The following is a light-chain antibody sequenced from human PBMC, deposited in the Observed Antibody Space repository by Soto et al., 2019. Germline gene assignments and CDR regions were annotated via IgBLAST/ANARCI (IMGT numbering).Light chain of an antibody. V-gene: IGKV1-5*01. CDR3: QQYMSYS. CDR2: HAS. J-gene: IGKJ1*01. Sequence: DIQMTQTPSTLSASVGDGVTITCRASQSISSWFAWYRQKPGKAPKLLIYHASTWESGGPSRFSGSGSGTEFTLTISSLQPDDFATYYCQQYMSYSFGQGTKVDI. CDR1: QSISSW.